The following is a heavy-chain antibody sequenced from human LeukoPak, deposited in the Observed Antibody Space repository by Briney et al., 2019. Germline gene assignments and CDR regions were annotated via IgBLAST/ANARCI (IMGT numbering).Heavy chain of an antibody. V-gene: IGHV3-23*01. Sequence: GGSLRLSCAVSGFTFSSEAVGWVRQLPGGGLEWVSTISPAGGTTYYAESMKGRFTISRDNSKSTLYLQMNSLRVEDTAVYYCTKVRSGSSSWALRVFDYWGQGALVTVSS. CDR2: ISPAGGTT. CDR3: TKVRSGSSSWALRVFDY. D-gene: IGHD6-13*01. J-gene: IGHJ4*02. CDR1: GFTFSSEA.